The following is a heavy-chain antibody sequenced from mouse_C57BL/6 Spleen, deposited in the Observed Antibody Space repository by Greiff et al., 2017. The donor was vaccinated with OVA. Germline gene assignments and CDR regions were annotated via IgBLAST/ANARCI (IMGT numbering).Heavy chain of an antibody. D-gene: IGHD2-1*01. CDR3: TGRNYNIDY. CDR2: IRLKSDYSAT. J-gene: IGHJ2*01. Sequence: EVQRVESGGGLVQPGGSLKLSCVASGFTFSNYWMNWVRQSPEKGLEWVAQIRLKSDYSATHYAEYVKGRFTISRDDSKSSVSLQMNNLRAEDTGMYYCTGRNYNIDYWGQGTTLTVPS. CDR1: GFTFSNYW. V-gene: IGHV6-3*01.